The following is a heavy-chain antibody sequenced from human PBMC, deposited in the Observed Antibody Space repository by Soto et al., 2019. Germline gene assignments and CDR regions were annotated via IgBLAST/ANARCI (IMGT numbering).Heavy chain of an antibody. V-gene: IGHV4-39*01. CDR3: ARLVVVAPVATV. CDR2: ISYTGTT. CDR1: FGSIASNSYH. Sequence: SATLSLTCRVSFGSIASNSYHWGLIRQPPGKGLDGIGSISYTGTTYYSPHLKSRVPIYADTSKKQFSLRLDSATAADTAVYYCARLVVVAPVATVWGQRALVTVS. J-gene: IGHJ4*02. D-gene: IGHD2-15*01.